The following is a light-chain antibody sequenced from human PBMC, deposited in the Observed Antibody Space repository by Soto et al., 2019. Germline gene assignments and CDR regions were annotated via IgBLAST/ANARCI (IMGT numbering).Light chain of an antibody. CDR1: QSVYASS. CDR3: QHYESARWT. V-gene: IGKV3-20*01. Sequence: EFVLTQSPGTLSLSPGERATLSCRASQSVYASSIVWYQQKPGQAPRLLMYHAFRRATGIPDRFSGSGSGTDFTLTISRLEREGFPVYYCQHYESARWTFDQGTKVEI. J-gene: IGKJ1*01. CDR2: HAF.